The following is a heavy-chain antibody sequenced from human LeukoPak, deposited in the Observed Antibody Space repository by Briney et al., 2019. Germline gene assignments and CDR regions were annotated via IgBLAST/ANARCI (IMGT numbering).Heavy chain of an antibody. CDR1: GDSISSGDYY. CDR3: ARAGPIVGATIVYYYGMDV. CDR2: IYFTGTT. Sequence: SQTLSLTCTVSGDSISSGDYYWTWIRQPPGKGLEWIGYIYFTGTTYYNPSLKSRVTISVDTSKNQFSLKLSSVTAADTAVYYCARAGPIVGATIVYYYGMDVWGQGTAVTVSS. J-gene: IGHJ6*02. V-gene: IGHV4-30-4*01. D-gene: IGHD1-26*01.